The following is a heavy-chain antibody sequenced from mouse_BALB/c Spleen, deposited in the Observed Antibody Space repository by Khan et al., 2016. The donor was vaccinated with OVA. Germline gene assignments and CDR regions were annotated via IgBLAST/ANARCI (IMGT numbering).Heavy chain of an antibody. CDR2: INTGGAYT. D-gene: IGHD1-1*01. Sequence: EVELVESGGDFVRPGGSLKLSCAASGFTFSTYGMSWVRQTPDKRLEWVATINTGGAYTYYPDSVKGRFTISRDNAKNTLYLQMSRQKSEDTAIYYCSIHAYYYNSEGFAYWGQGTLVTVSA. V-gene: IGHV5-6*01. J-gene: IGHJ3*01. CDR3: SIHAYYYNSEGFAY. CDR1: GFTFSTYG.